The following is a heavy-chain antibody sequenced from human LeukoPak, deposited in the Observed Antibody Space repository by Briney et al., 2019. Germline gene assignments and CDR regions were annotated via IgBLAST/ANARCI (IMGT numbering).Heavy chain of an antibody. CDR2: IYYSGST. J-gene: IGHJ4*02. Sequence: SEILSLTCTVSGDSISGYYWSWIRQPPGKGLEWIGNIYYSGSTNYNPSLKSRVTMSVDMSKNQFSLNLSSVTAADTAVYYCARGGTYGFYWGQGTLVTVSS. CDR3: ARGGTYGFY. D-gene: IGHD3-10*01. CDR1: GDSISGYY. V-gene: IGHV4-59*01.